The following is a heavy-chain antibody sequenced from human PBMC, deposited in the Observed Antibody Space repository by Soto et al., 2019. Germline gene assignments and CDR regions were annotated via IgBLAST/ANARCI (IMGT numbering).Heavy chain of an antibody. J-gene: IGHJ4*02. D-gene: IGHD5-12*01. V-gene: IGHV1-69*12. CDR3: ARDLGSGYDPGDY. CDR1: GGTFNSYV. Sequence: QVQLVQSGAEVKKPGSSGKVSCKASGGTFNSYVFNWVRQAPGQGLEWMGGIISIFGTPNYGQKFQGRVTITADESTSTGFMELSRLTSEDTAIYYCARDLGSGYDPGDYWGQGTLVTVSS. CDR2: IISIFGTP.